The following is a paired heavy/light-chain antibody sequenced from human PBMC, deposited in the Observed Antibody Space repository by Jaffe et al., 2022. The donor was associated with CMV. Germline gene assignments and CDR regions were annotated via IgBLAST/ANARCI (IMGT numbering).Light chain of an antibody. CDR3: QQLNSYGYT. J-gene: IGKJ2*01. CDR2: AAS. Sequence: DIQLTQSPSFLSASVGDRVTITCRASQGISSYLAWYQQKPGKAPKLLIYAASTLQSGVPSRFSGSGSGTEFTLTISSLQPEDFATYYCQQLNSYGYTFGQGTKLEIK. V-gene: IGKV1-9*01. CDR1: QGISSY.
Heavy chain of an antibody. D-gene: IGHD2-2*01. V-gene: IGHV3-33*01. CDR2: IWYDGSNK. J-gene: IGHJ6*02. CDR1: GFTFSSYG. Sequence: QVQLVESGGGVVQPGRSLRLSCAASGFTFSSYGMHWVRQAPGKGLEWVAVIWYDGSNKYYADSVKGRFTISRDNSKNTLYLQMNSLRAEDTAVYYCAREPIGYCSSTSCYSVHGTPEVYYYGMDVWGQGTTVTVSS. CDR3: AREPIGYCSSTSCYSVHGTPEVYYYGMDV.